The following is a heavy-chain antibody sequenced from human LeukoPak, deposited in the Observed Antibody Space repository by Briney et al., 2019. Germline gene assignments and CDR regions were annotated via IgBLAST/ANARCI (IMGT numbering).Heavy chain of an antibody. D-gene: IGHD2-15*01. V-gene: IGHV3-30-3*01. CDR2: KSYDGSNK. J-gene: IGHJ5*02. CDR3: ATAPGDSGANLFDP. Sequence: PGGSLRLSCAASGFTFSSYAMHWVRQAPGKGLEWVAVKSYDGSNKYYADSVKGRFTISRDNSKNTLYLQMNSLRAEDTAVYYCATAPGDSGANLFDPWGQGTLVTVSS. CDR1: GFTFSSYA.